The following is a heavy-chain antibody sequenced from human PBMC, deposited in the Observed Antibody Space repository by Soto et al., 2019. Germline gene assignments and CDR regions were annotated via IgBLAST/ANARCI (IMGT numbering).Heavy chain of an antibody. Sequence: PGGSLRLSCAASGFTFSSYGMHWVRQAPGKGLEWVAVISYDGSNKYYADSVKGRFTISRDNSKNTLYLQMNSLRAEDTAVYYCAKDLIGGKVVVPAAKDYWGQGTLVTVSS. J-gene: IGHJ4*02. D-gene: IGHD2-2*01. CDR3: AKDLIGGKVVVPAAKDY. V-gene: IGHV3-30*18. CDR2: ISYDGSNK. CDR1: GFTFSSYG.